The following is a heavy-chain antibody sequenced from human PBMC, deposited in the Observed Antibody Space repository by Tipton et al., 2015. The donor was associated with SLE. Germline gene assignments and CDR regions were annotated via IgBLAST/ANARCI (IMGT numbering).Heavy chain of an antibody. V-gene: IGHV4-34*01. J-gene: IGHJ2*01. Sequence: LRLFCAVYGGSFSGYYWSWIRQPPGKGLEWIGEINHSGSTNYNPSPKSRVTISVDTSKNQFSLKLSSVTAADTAVYYCARGVWSGSFFDLWGRGTLVTVSS. D-gene: IGHD3-3*01. CDR2: INHSGST. CDR1: GGSFSGYY. CDR3: ARGVWSGSFFDL.